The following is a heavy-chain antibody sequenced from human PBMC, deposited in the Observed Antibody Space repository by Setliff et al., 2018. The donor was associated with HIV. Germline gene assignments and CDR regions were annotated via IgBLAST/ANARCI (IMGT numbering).Heavy chain of an antibody. D-gene: IGHD2-15*01. CDR1: GGSFSGYY. V-gene: IGHV4-34*01. CDR3: AAATTLLSPRA. J-gene: IGHJ5*02. CDR2: INHSGST. Sequence: SETLSLTCAVYGGSFSGYYWSWIRQPPGKGLEWIGEINHSGSTHYNPSLKRRVTISIDKSKKQFSLKVRSVTAADTAVYYCAAATTLLSPRAWGQGTLVTVAS.